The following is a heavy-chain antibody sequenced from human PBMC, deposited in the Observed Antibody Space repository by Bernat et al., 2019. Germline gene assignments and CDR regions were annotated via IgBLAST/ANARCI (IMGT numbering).Heavy chain of an antibody. D-gene: IGHD3-10*01. J-gene: IGHJ6*03. CDR2: IKSDGSRT. CDR3: GRDPIDGFDFMDV. Sequence: EVQLVESGGDLIQPGGSLRLSCAASGFTFTSSWMHWVRQAPGKGLVWVSRIKSDGSRTDYADSVKGRFTISRDNAKNTLYLQMNSLRAEATAVYYCGRDPIDGFDFMDVWGKGTTVTVSS. CDR1: GFTFTSSW. V-gene: IGHV3-74*01.